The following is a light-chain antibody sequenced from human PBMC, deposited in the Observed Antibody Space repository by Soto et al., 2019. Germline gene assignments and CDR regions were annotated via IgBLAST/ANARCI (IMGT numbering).Light chain of an antibody. CDR1: QSANIN. J-gene: IGKJ4*01. Sequence: EIVMTQSPVTLSASPGERVTLSCRASQSANINLAWYQQRPGQAPRVLIYGASNRASGIPDRFSGSGSGTDFTLTISSLEPDDFALYFCQQYKDWPPLTFGGGTRVEIK. CDR2: GAS. V-gene: IGKV3D-15*01. CDR3: QQYKDWPPLT.